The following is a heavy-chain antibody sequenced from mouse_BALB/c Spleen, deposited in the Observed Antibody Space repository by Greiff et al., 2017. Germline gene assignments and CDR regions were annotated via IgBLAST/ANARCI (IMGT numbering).Heavy chain of an antibody. D-gene: IGHD2-10*01. J-gene: IGHJ3*01. Sequence: QVQLKESGPGLVAPSQSLSITCTVSGFSLTNSGVHWVRQSPGKGLEWLGVIWGDGSTNYNSAFKSRLSISKDNSKSQVFLKMNSLQTDDTARYYCAKPFAYYGNYFSSWFAYWGQGTLVTVSA. CDR3: AKPFAYYGNYFSSWFAY. V-gene: IGHV2-6-6*01. CDR1: GFSLTNSG. CDR2: IWGDGST.